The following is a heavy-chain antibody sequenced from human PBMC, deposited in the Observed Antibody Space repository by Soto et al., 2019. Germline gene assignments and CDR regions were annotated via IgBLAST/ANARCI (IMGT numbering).Heavy chain of an antibody. CDR1: GYTFTSYA. D-gene: IGHD2-21*02. V-gene: IGHV1-3*01. CDR2: INAGNGNT. CDR3: AWSIVVVTALDY. J-gene: IGHJ4*02. Sequence: ASVKVSCKASGYTFTSYAMHWVRQAPGQRLEWMGWINAGNGNTKYSQKFQGRVTITRDTSASTAHMELSSLRSEDTAVYYCAWSIVVVTALDYWGQGTLVTVSS.